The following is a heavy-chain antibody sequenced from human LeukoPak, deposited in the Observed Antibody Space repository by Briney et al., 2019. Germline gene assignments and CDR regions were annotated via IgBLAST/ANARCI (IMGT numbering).Heavy chain of an antibody. CDR1: GIIFSTYA. J-gene: IGHJ4*02. Sequence: PGGSLRLSCEFSGIIFSTYAMNWVRQAPGKGLEWISYVGISSGNTKYADSVKGRFTISGDKAKNSLYLQMNSLRVEDTAVYYCARDTKYAFDNWGQGTLVTVSS. CDR3: ARDTKYAFDN. CDR2: VGISSGNT. V-gene: IGHV3-48*01. D-gene: IGHD2-2*01.